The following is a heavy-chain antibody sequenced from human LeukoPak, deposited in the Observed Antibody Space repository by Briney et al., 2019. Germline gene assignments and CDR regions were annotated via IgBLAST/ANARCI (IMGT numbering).Heavy chain of an antibody. CDR1: GFTFNSYS. Sequence: GGSLRLSCAASGFTFNSYSMNWVRQAPGKGLEWVSFISSSSTYIYYADSVKGRFTISRDNANNSLYLQMNSLRPEDTAVYYCVKGNWGDYWGQGALVTVSS. V-gene: IGHV3-21*01. D-gene: IGHD7-27*01. CDR3: VKGNWGDY. J-gene: IGHJ4*02. CDR2: ISSSSTYI.